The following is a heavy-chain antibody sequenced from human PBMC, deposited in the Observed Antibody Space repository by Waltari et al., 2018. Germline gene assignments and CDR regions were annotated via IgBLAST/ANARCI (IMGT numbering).Heavy chain of an antibody. CDR2: ISGSGGST. CDR1: GFTFSSYV. J-gene: IGHJ2*01. V-gene: IGHV3-23*01. Sequence: EVQLLESGGGLVQPGGSLRLSCEASGFTFSSYVIDWVRQAPGKGLEWVSAISGSGGSTYYADSVKGRFTISRDNSKNTLYLQMNSLRAEDTAVYYCAKGWLPYYWYFDLWGRGTLVTVSS. D-gene: IGHD3-22*01. CDR3: AKGWLPYYWYFDL.